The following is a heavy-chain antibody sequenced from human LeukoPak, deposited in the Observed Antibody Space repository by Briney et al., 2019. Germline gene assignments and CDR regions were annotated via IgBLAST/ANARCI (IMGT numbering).Heavy chain of an antibody. D-gene: IGHD1-26*01. J-gene: IGHJ4*02. CDR1: GFTFSSYG. CDR3: AKLRYSGYYYDY. V-gene: IGHV3-30*02. CDR2: IRYDGGNK. Sequence: GGSLRLSCAASGFTFSSYGMHWVRQAPGKGLEWVAFIRYDGGNKYYADSVKGRFTISRDNSKNTLYLQMNSLRAEDTAMYYCAKLRYSGYYYDYWGQGTLVTVSS.